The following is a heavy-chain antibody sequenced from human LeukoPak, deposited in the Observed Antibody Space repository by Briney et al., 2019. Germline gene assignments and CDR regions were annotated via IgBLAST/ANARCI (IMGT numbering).Heavy chain of an antibody. CDR3: ARVNYDSSGLVP. D-gene: IGHD3-22*01. J-gene: IGHJ5*02. V-gene: IGHV3-48*01. CDR2: ISSSSSTI. CDR1: GFTFSGFW. Sequence: GGSLRLSCAVSGFTFSGFWMSWSRQAPGKGLEWVSYISSSSSTIYYADSVKGRFTISRDNAKNSLYLQMNSLRAEDTAVYYCARVNYDSSGLVPWGQGTLVTVSS.